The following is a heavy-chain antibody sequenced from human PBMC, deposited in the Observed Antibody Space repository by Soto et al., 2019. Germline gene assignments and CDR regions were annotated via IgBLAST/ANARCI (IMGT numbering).Heavy chain of an antibody. Sequence: ASVKVSCKASGYTFTDYAMHWVRQAPGQRLEWMGWINAFNGNTKYSQKFQGRVTITRDTSANTAYMDLRSLTSEDTAVYYCARGIWVATAASYYFDSWGQGTQVTVSS. CDR3: ARGIWVATAASYYFDS. D-gene: IGHD5-12*01. V-gene: IGHV1-3*01. CDR1: GYTFTDYA. CDR2: INAFNGNT. J-gene: IGHJ4*02.